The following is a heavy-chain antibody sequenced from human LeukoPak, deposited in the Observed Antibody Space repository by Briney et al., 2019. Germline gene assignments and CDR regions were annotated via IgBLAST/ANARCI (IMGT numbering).Heavy chain of an antibody. J-gene: IGHJ3*02. CDR1: GFTFSNYA. CDR3: AKEGYLTVFGVVNDAFDI. CDR2: ISGSGSSA. V-gene: IGHV3-23*01. Sequence: GRSLRLSCTASGFTFSNYAMTWVRQAPGKGLEWVSGISGSGSSANYADSVKGRFTISRDNSKNTLYLQMNSLRVDDTALYYCAKEGYLTVFGVVNDAFDIWGQGTMVTVSS. D-gene: IGHD3-3*01.